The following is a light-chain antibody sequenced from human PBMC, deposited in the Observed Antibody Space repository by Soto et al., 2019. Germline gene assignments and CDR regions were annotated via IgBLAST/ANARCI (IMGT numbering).Light chain of an antibody. CDR1: QSISSW. J-gene: IGKJ1*01. V-gene: IGKV1-5*01. CDR2: DAS. CDR3: QQYNNYWT. Sequence: DIQITQSPSTLSAFVGHTVTITFPAIQSISSWLAWYQQKPGKAPKLLIYDASSLESGVPSRFSGSGSATEFTLTISSLKPDDFATSYRQQYNNYWTFGKGTKVDIK.